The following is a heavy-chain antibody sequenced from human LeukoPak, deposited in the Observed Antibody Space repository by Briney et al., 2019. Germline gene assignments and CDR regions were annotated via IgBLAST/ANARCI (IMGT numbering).Heavy chain of an antibody. D-gene: IGHD6-6*01. CDR1: GLPFSIYE. CDR3: ARCSIAARPHYYFDY. Sequence: GGSLRLSCAVSGLPFSIYEMNWVRQAPGKGLEWVSNIGSSGTTRYYADSVKGRFSISRDNAKNSLYLQMNSLRAEDTAVYYCARCSIAARPHYYFDYWGQGTLVTVSS. J-gene: IGHJ4*02. CDR2: IGSSGTTR. V-gene: IGHV3-48*03.